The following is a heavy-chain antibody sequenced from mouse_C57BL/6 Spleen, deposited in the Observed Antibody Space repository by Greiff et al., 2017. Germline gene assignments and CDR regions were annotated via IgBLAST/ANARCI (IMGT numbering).Heavy chain of an antibody. J-gene: IGHJ1*03. CDR2: IWSGGST. CDR1: GFSLTSYG. Sequence: VQLQQSGPGLVQPSQSLSITCPVSGFSLTSYGVHWVRPSPGKGLEWLGVIWSGGSTDYNAAFISRLSISKDNSKSQVFFKMNSLQADDTAIYYCARLDWYFDVWGTGTTVTVSS. CDR3: ARLDWYFDV. V-gene: IGHV2-2*01.